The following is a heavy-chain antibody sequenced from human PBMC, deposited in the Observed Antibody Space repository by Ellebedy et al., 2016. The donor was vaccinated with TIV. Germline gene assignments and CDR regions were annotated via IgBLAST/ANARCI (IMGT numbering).Heavy chain of an antibody. J-gene: IGHJ4*02. CDR3: ARHGSSGGYQIDF. CDR1: GYNFVYYW. Sequence: GESLKISXKASGYNFVYYWIGWVRQVPGKGLEWMAIIYPGDSDTRYSPSFQGQVTISADKSISTAYLQWSSLQASDTAIYYCARHGSSGGYQIDFWGQGTLVTVSS. CDR2: IYPGDSDT. D-gene: IGHD2-15*01. V-gene: IGHV5-51*01.